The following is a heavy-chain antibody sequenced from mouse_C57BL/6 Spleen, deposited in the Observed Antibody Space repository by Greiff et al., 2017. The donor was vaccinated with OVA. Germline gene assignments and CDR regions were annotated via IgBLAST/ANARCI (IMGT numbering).Heavy chain of an antibody. CDR2: IDPANGNT. V-gene: IGHV14-3*01. J-gene: IGHJ2*01. Sequence: EVKLVESVAELVRPGASVKLSCTASGFTIKNNYMHWVKQRPEQGLEWIGRIDPANGNTKYAPKFQGKATITADTSSNTAYLQLSSLTSEDTAIYYCARSSWGGWGQGATLTVSS. CDR1: GFTIKNNY. D-gene: IGHD1-1*01. CDR3: ARSSWGG.